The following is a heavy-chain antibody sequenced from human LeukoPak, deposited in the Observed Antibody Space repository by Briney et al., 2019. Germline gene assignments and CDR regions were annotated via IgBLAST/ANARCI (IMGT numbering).Heavy chain of an antibody. Sequence: GGSLRLPCAASGFTFSSYAMSWVRQAPGKGLEWVSAISGSGGSTYYADSVKGRFTISRDNSKNTLYLQMNSLRAEDTAVYYCAKDQLRFLEWLPRAPIDYWGQGTLVTVSS. CDR3: AKDQLRFLEWLPRAPIDY. V-gene: IGHV3-23*01. D-gene: IGHD3-3*01. CDR2: ISGSGGST. CDR1: GFTFSSYA. J-gene: IGHJ4*02.